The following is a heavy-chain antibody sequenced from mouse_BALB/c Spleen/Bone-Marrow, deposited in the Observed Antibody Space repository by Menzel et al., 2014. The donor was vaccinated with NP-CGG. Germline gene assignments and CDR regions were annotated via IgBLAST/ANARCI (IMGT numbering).Heavy chain of an antibody. Sequence: EVQLQQSGGGLVQPGGSLKLSCAASGFTFSNYGMSWVRQTPDKRLDLVATINSNGGTTYYPDSVKGRFTISRDNAKNALDLQMSRLKSEDPAMYCCARGPYYVGYGPGFAYWGQGTLVTVSA. CDR1: GFTFSNYG. V-gene: IGHV5-6-3*01. D-gene: IGHD2-13*01. J-gene: IGHJ3*01. CDR2: INSNGGTT. CDR3: ARGPYYVGYGPGFAY.